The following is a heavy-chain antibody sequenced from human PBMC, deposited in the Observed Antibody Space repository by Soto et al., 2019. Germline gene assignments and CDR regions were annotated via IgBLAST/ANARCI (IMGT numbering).Heavy chain of an antibody. D-gene: IGHD5-12*01. J-gene: IGHJ4*02. Sequence: PGGSLRLSCAASGFTFGTYGMHWVRQAPGKGLEWVAIISYDGSNKYYAGSVRGRFTISRDNSKDTLYLQMSSLRAEDTAVYYCAKSTIVVYIAYEHFDFWGQGTLVTVSS. CDR3: AKSTIVVYIAYEHFDF. V-gene: IGHV3-30*18. CDR1: GFTFGTYG. CDR2: ISYDGSNK.